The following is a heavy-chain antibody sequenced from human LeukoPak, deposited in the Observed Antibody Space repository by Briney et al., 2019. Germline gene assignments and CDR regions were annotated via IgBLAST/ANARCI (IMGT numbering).Heavy chain of an antibody. J-gene: IGHJ4*02. CDR2: IKSKTDGGTT. CDR1: GFTFSNAW. D-gene: IGHD3-10*01. V-gene: IGHV3-15*01. Sequence: PGGSLRLSCAASGFTFSNAWMSWVRQAAGKGLEWVGRIKSKTDGGTTDYAAPVKGRFTISRDGSKNTLYLQMNSLKTEDTAVYYCTTGTGADTYYYGSGSYGYFEYWGQGTLVTVSS. CDR3: TTGTGADTYYYGSGSYGYFEY.